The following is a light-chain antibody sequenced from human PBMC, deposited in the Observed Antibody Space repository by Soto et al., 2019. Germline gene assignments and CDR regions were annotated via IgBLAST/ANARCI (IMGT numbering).Light chain of an antibody. V-gene: IGLV2-14*01. J-gene: IGLJ2*01. CDR2: DVS. CDR3: SSYTRSSTRV. CDR1: SSDVGGYNY. Sequence: QSALTQPASVSGSPGQSITISCTGTSSDVGGYNYVSWYQQHPGKAPKLMIYDVSNRPSGVSNRFSGSKSGNTASLTISGLQAEDGADYYCSSYTRSSTRVFGGVTKVSVL.